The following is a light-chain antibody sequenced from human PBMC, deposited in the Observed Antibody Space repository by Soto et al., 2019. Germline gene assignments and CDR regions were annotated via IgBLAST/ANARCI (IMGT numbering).Light chain of an antibody. Sequence: ILLTMSPATLSLSPGERATLSCRATLSVSNYLAWYQQKPGQAPRLLMYDASNRATGIPARFSGSGSGTDFTLTISSLEPEDFAVYYCQQRSNWPWTFGQGTKVDIK. CDR3: QQRSNWPWT. CDR1: LSVSNY. J-gene: IGKJ1*01. CDR2: DAS. V-gene: IGKV3-11*01.